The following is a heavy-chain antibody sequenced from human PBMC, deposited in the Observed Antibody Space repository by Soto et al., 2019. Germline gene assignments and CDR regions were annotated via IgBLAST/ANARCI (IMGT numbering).Heavy chain of an antibody. J-gene: IGHJ6*02. Sequence: PSETLSLTCSVSRAFINSGGFYYSWIRQPPGKGLEWLGYIFYSGSTLYNPSLRGRVSLSVDTSQNQLSLYLTSVTAEDTAVYYCARTSLTNFGPSNDYYGMGVWGLGTTVTVSS. D-gene: IGHD3-3*01. CDR3: ARTSLTNFGPSNDYYGMGV. CDR1: RAFINSGGFY. V-gene: IGHV4-30-4*01. CDR2: IFYSGST.